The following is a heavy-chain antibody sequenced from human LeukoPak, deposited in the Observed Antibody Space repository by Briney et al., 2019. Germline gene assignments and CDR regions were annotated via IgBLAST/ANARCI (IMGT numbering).Heavy chain of an antibody. CDR2: INWNGGNT. J-gene: IGHJ4*02. CDR3: ARVASNYDFDC. D-gene: IGHD4-11*01. Sequence: GGSLRLSCAASGFTFSGYGMSWVRQAPGKGLEWVSGINWNGGNTGYADSVKGRFTISRDNAKNSLYLQMNSLRAEDTALYYCARVASNYDFDCWGQGTLVTVSS. CDR1: GFTFSGYG. V-gene: IGHV3-20*04.